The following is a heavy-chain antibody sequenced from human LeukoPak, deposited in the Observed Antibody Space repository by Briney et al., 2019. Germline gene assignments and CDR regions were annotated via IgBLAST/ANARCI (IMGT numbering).Heavy chain of an antibody. CDR2: INDVGST. J-gene: IGHJ3*02. CDR1: GGSLSEYF. V-gene: IGHV4-34*01. Sequence: SWALSVTRRVDGGSLSEYFWSWIRQPPSKGLEGMGEINDVGSTNYNPSFMTRVTVSVDRPKTDFSLTMSSVTAADTAVYSCARFSKITRGDWGDAFDIWGQGTTVTVSS. CDR3: ARFSKITRGDWGDAFDI. D-gene: IGHD2-21*02.